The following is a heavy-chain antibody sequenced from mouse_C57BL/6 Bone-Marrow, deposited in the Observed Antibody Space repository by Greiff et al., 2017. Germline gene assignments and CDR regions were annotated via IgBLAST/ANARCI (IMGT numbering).Heavy chain of an antibody. CDR3: ARRGSSSWYFAY. CDR1: GYSFTGYF. V-gene: IGHV1-20*01. Sequence: EVQLQESGPELVKPGDSVKISCKASGYSFTGYFMNWVMQSHGKSLEWIGRINPYNGDTFYNQKFKGKATLTVDKSSSTAHMELRSLTSEDSAVYYCARRGSSSWYFAYWGQGTTLTVSS. CDR2: INPYNGDT. J-gene: IGHJ2*01. D-gene: IGHD1-1*01.